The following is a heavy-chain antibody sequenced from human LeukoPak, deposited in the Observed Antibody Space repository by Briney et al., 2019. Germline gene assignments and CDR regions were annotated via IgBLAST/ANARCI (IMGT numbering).Heavy chain of an antibody. D-gene: IGHD1-26*01. CDR2: ISGSGGST. CDR3: AKAPHGVVGAFNYFDY. J-gene: IGHJ4*02. CDR1: GFTFSSYA. V-gene: IGHV3-23*01. Sequence: GGSLRLSCAASGFTFSSYAMSWVRQAPGKGLEWVSAISGSGGSTYYADSVKGRFTISRDNSKNTLYLQMNSLRAEDTAVYYCAKAPHGVVGAFNYFDYWGQGTLVTVSS.